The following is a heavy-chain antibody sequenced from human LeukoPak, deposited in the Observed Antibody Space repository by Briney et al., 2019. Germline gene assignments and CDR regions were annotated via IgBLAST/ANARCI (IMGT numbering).Heavy chain of an antibody. CDR1: GGSISSYY. J-gene: IGHJ3*02. CDR2: IYYSGST. V-gene: IGHV4-59*01. Sequence: SETLSLTCTVSGGSISSYYWSWIRQPPGKGLEWIGYIYYSGSTNYNPSLKSRVTISVDTSKNQFSLKLSSVTAADTAVYYCARATYYYDSSGYWTLEFDFDIWGQGTMVTVSS. CDR3: ARATYYYDSSGYWTLEFDFDI. D-gene: IGHD3-22*01.